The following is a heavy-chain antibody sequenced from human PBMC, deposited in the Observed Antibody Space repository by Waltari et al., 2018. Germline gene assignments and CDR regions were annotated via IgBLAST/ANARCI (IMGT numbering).Heavy chain of an antibody. CDR3: ARLVTMVRGVIIDYYYYYMDV. J-gene: IGHJ6*03. V-gene: IGHV4-34*01. CDR1: GGSFSGYY. Sequence: QVQLQQWGAGLLKPSETLSLTCAVYGGSFSGYYWSWIRQPPGKGLEWIGEINHSGSTNYNPSLKDRVTISVDTAKNQFSLKLSSLTAADTAGYYCARLVTMVRGVIIDYYYYYMDVWGKGTTVTVSS. D-gene: IGHD3-10*01. CDR2: INHSGST.